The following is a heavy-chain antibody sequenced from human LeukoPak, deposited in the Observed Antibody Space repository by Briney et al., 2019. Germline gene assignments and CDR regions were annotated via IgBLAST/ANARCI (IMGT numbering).Heavy chain of an antibody. CDR2: INHSGST. CDR1: GGSFSGYY. V-gene: IGHV4-34*01. D-gene: IGHD3-9*01. Sequence: SETLSLTCAVYGGSFSGYYWSWIRQPPGKGLEWIGEINHSGSTNYNPSLKSRVTISVDTSKNQFSLKLSSVTAADTAVYYCARGKRRYFDWPDAFDIWGQGTMVTVSS. J-gene: IGHJ3*02. CDR3: ARGKRRYFDWPDAFDI.